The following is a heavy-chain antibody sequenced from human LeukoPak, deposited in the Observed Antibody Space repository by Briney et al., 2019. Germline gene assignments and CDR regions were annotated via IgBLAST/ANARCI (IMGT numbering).Heavy chain of an antibody. Sequence: PGRSLRLSCSASGFTFDDYAMHWVRQAPGKGLEWVSGISWNSGYIGYADSVKGRFTISRDNAKNSLYLQMNSLRAEDTALYYCAKDMEGYSYVFDYWGQGTLVTVSS. J-gene: IGHJ4*02. CDR3: AKDMEGYSYVFDY. CDR2: ISWNSGYI. CDR1: GFTFDDYA. D-gene: IGHD5-18*01. V-gene: IGHV3-9*01.